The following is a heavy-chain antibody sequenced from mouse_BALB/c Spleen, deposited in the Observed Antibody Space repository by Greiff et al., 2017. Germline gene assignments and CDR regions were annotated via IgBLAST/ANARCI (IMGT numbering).Heavy chain of an antibody. D-gene: IGHD6-5*01. J-gene: IGHJ4*01. CDR3: ARDPLSMDY. CDR1: GFTFTDYY. CDR2: IRNKANGYTT. Sequence: EVKVVESGGGLVQPGGSLRLSCATSGFTFTDYYMSWVRQPPGKALEWLGFIRNKANGYTTEYSASVKGRFTISRDNSQSILYLQMNTLRAEDSATYYCARDPLSMDYWGQGTSVTVSS. V-gene: IGHV7-3*02.